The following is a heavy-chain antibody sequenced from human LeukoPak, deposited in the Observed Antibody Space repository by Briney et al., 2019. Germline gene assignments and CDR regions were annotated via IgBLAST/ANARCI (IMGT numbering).Heavy chain of an antibody. D-gene: IGHD6-19*01. CDR3: ARAPYSSCWYDWFDP. CDR2: IYYSGST. CDR1: GGSISSYY. V-gene: IGHV4-59*01. J-gene: IGHJ5*02. Sequence: SETLSLTCTVSGGSISSYYWSWIRQPPGKGLEWIGYIYYSGSTNYNPSLKSRVTISVDTSKNQFSLKLSSVTAADTAVYYCARAPYSSCWYDWFDPWGQGTLVTVSS.